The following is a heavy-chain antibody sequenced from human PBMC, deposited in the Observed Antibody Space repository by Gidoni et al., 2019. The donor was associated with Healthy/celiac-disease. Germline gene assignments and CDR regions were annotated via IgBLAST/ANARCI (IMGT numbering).Heavy chain of an antibody. CDR1: GFTFSSYS. D-gene: IGHD2-2*01. V-gene: IGHV3-21*01. J-gene: IGHJ3*02. Sequence: EVQLVESGGGLVKPGGSLRLSCAASGFTFSSYSMNWVRQAPGKGLEWVSSISSSSSYIYYADSVKGRFTISRDNAKNSLYLQMNSLRAEDTAVYYCARDLEGSTPTRHDAFDIWGQGTMVTVSS. CDR3: ARDLEGSTPTRHDAFDI. CDR2: ISSSSSYI.